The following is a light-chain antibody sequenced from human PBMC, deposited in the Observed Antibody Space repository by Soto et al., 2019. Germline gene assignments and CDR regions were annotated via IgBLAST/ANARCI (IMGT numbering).Light chain of an antibody. V-gene: IGKV3D-20*01. CDR1: QSVSSSS. CDR2: DAS. J-gene: IGKJ5*01. Sequence: EIVLTQSPATLSLSPGERATLSCGASQSVSSSSLAWYQQKPGLAPRLLMYDASTRATGISDRFSGSGSGADFTLTISRLEPEDFAVYYCQQYGSSPITFGQGTRLEIK. CDR3: QQYGSSPIT.